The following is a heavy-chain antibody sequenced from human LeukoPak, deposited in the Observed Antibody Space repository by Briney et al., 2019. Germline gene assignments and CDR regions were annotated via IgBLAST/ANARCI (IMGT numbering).Heavy chain of an antibody. Sequence: SETLSLTCTVSGGSISNYYWSWIRQPPGKGLEWIGYVYYSGSTNYNPSLKSRVTISVDTSKNQFSLRLSSVTAADTAVSYCTRERRDGYKVYFDYWGQETLVTVSS. CDR3: TRERRDGYKVYFDY. V-gene: IGHV4-59*01. CDR1: GGSISNYY. J-gene: IGHJ4*02. D-gene: IGHD5-24*01. CDR2: VYYSGST.